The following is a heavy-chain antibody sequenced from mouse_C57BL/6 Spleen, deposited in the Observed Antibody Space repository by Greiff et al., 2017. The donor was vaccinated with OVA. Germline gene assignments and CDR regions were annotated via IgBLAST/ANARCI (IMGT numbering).Heavy chain of an antibody. D-gene: IGHD2-4*01. CDR1: GYAFSRYW. CDR2: IYPGYGAT. V-gene: IGHV1-80*01. J-gene: IGHJ3*01. CDR3: ARGDNDYDPWLAY. Sequence: VKLQESGAELVKPGASVKISCKASGYAFSRYWMNWVKQSPGKGLEWIGLIYPGYGATSYNGQFKGKATLTADTSSSTAYMQLSSLTSEDSAGYCCARGDNDYDPWLAYWGQGTLVTVSA.